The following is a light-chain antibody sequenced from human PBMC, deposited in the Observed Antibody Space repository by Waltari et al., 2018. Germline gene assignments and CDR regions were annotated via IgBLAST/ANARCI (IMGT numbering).Light chain of an antibody. Sequence: EIVLTQSPGTLSLSPGERATLSCRASQSVARTLAWYQHKPGQAPRLLIYDTSTRATGIPDRFSGSGFGTDFSLTISRLEPEDFAVYYCQKYGTLPATFGQGTKVEIK. J-gene: IGKJ1*01. CDR2: DTS. CDR1: QSVART. CDR3: QKYGTLPAT. V-gene: IGKV3-20*01.